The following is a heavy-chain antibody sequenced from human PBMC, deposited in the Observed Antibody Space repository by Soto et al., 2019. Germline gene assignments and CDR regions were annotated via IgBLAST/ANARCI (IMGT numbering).Heavy chain of an antibody. CDR3: AKGSEWIVVVTAIHPYYFDY. CDR1: GFTFSSYA. CDR2: ISGSGGST. J-gene: IGHJ4*02. V-gene: IGHV3-23*01. Sequence: GGSLRLSCAASGFTFSSYAMSWVRQAPGKGLEWVSAISGSGGSTYYADSVKGRFTISRDNSKNTLYLQMNSLGAEDTAVYYCAKGSEWIVVVTAIHPYYFDYWGQGTLVTVSS. D-gene: IGHD2-21*02.